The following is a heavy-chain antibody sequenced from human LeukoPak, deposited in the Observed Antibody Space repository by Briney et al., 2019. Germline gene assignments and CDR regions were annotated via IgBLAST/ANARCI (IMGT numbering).Heavy chain of an antibody. CDR2: ISYDGSNK. V-gene: IGHV3-30*18. Sequence: GRSLRLSCAASGFTFSSYGMHWVRQAPGKGLEWVAVISYDGSNKYYADSVKGRFTISRDNSKNTLYLQMNSLRAEDTAVYYCAKDQGYSGYDWSDNWFDPWGQGTLVTVSS. CDR1: GFTFSSYG. J-gene: IGHJ5*02. D-gene: IGHD5-12*01. CDR3: AKDQGYSGYDWSDNWFDP.